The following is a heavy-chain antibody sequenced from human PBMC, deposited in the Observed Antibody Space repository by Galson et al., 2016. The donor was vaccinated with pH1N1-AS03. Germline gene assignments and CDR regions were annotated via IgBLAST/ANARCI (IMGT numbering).Heavy chain of an antibody. J-gene: IGHJ2*01. V-gene: IGHV6-1*01. CDR3: ARSGRDYYYDSGGYHEWYFDL. Sequence: CAISGDSVSSNSAAWNWIRQSPSRGLEWLGRTYYRSKWYNDYAVSVKSRITINPDTSKNQFSLQLNSVTPEDTAVYYCARSGRDYYYDSGGYHEWYFDLWGRGTLVTVSS. CDR2: TYYRSKWYN. CDR1: GDSVSSNSAA. D-gene: IGHD3-22*01.